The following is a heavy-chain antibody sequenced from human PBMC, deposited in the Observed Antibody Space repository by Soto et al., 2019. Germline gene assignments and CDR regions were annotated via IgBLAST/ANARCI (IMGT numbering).Heavy chain of an antibody. D-gene: IGHD1-26*01. V-gene: IGHV1-2*02. J-gene: IGHJ4*02. Sequence: ASVEVSCKDSGYTFTGDYLHWVRQAPGQGLEWMAWINPKSGYTKSAQKFQARVTLTRDTSISTAYMELRSLRSEDTAVYFCARYTGSNSLFDSWGQGTLVTVSS. CDR1: GYTFTGDY. CDR3: ARYTGSNSLFDS. CDR2: INPKSGYT.